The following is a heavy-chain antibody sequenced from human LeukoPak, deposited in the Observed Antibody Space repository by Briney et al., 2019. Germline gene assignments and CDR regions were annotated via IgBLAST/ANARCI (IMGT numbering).Heavy chain of an antibody. Sequence: PGGSLRLSCAASGFTFSSYAMHWIRQAPGKGLEWVAVISYDGSNKYYADSVKGRFTISRDNSKNTLYLQMNSLRAEDTAVYYCARDGSPDGYNPYWYFDLWGRGTLVTVSS. CDR3: ARDGSPDGYNPYWYFDL. J-gene: IGHJ2*01. D-gene: IGHD5-24*01. CDR2: ISYDGSNK. V-gene: IGHV3-30*01. CDR1: GFTFSSYA.